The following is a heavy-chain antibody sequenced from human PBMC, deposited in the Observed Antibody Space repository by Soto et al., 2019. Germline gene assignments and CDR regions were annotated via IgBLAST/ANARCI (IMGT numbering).Heavy chain of an antibody. J-gene: IGHJ3*02. D-gene: IGHD3-10*01. CDR3: ARDLDITMARGVIITYAFDI. V-gene: IGHV1-18*01. Sequence: GASVKVSCKASGYTFTSYGISWVRQAPGQGLEWMGWISAYNGNTNYAQKLQGRVTMTTDTSTSTAYMELRSLRSDDTAVYYCARDLDITMARGVIITYAFDIWGQGTMVTVSS. CDR2: ISAYNGNT. CDR1: GYTFTSYG.